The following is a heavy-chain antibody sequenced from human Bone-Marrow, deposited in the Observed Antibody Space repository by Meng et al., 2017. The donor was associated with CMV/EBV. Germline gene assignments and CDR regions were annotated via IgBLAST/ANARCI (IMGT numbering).Heavy chain of an antibody. V-gene: IGHV1-2*02. J-gene: IGHJ6*02. CDR3: ARAVHPYHDFWSGYYPYYYYYYAMDV. CDR2: INPNSGAT. Sequence: ASVKVSCKASGYTFTTYGISWVRQAPGQGLEWVGWINPNSGATTYAQKFQGRVTMTRDTSISTAYMELSRLRSDDTAVYYCARAVHPYHDFWSGYYPYYYYYYAMDVWGQGTTVTVAS. CDR1: GYTFTTYG. D-gene: IGHD3-3*01.